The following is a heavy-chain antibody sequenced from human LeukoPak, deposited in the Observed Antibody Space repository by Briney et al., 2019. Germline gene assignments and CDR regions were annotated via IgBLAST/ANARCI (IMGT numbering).Heavy chain of an antibody. CDR3: ASLYDSSGYYLENWFDP. CDR2: IGSSGSTI. CDR1: GFTFSSYE. V-gene: IGHV3-48*03. J-gene: IGHJ5*02. Sequence: GGSLRLSCAASGFTFSSYEMNWVRQAPGKGLEWVSYIGSSGSTIYYADSVKGRFTISRDNAKNSLYLQMNSLRAEDTAVYYCASLYDSSGYYLENWFDPWGQGTLVTVSS. D-gene: IGHD3-22*01.